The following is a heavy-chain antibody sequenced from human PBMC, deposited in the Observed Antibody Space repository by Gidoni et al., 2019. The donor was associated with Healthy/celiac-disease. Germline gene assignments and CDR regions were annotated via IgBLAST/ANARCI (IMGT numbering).Heavy chain of an antibody. Sequence: QLQLQESGPGLVQPSETLSLTCAVSGYSIRSGYYWGWIRQPPGKGLEWIGSIYHSGSTYYNPSLKSRVTIAVDTSKNQFSLKLSSVTAADTAVYYCARIVVGATTHDYWGQGTLVTVSS. CDR3: ARIVVGATTHDY. CDR1: GYSIRSGYY. V-gene: IGHV4-38-2*01. D-gene: IGHD1-26*01. J-gene: IGHJ4*02. CDR2: IYHSGST.